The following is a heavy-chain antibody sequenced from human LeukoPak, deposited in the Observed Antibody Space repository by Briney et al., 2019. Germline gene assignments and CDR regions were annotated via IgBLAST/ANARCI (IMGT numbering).Heavy chain of an antibody. CDR1: GGSISSGAYY. J-gene: IGHJ4*02. D-gene: IGHD6-13*01. Sequence: SETLSLTCTVSGGSISSGAYYWSWIRQPPGKGLEWIGYIYHSGSTYYNPSLKSRITISVDTSKNQFSLKLSSVTAADTAVYYCAREVHPDDTAADYWGQGTLVTVSS. CDR3: AREVHPDDTAADY. V-gene: IGHV4-30-2*01. CDR2: IYHSGST.